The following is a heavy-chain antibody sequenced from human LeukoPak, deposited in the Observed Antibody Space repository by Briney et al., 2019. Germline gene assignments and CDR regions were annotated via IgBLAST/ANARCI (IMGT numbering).Heavy chain of an antibody. V-gene: IGHV1-2*02. CDR2: INPNSGGT. CDR3: ARAELGYCSSTSCYRPFDY. D-gene: IGHD2-2*02. CDR1: RYTFTGYY. Sequence: ASVKVSCKASRYTFTGYYMHWVRQAPGQGLEWMGWINPNSGGTNYAQKFQGRVTMTRDTSISTAYMELSRLRSDDTAVYYCARAELGYCSSTSCYRPFDYWGQGTLVTVSS. J-gene: IGHJ4*02.